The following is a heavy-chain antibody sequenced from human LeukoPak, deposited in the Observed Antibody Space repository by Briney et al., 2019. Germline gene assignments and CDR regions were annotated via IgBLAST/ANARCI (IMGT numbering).Heavy chain of an antibody. D-gene: IGHD1-1*01. CDR3: ARLTVVQHAFDI. CDR1: GGSISSSGYY. Sequence: SETLSLTCTVSGGSISSSGYYWGWIRQPPGKGLEWIGSTSYSGSTYYNPSLKSRLTIFVDTSKNQFSQRLRSVTAADTAVYYCARLTVVQHAFDIWGQGTMVTVSS. CDR2: TSYSGST. V-gene: IGHV4-39*01. J-gene: IGHJ3*02.